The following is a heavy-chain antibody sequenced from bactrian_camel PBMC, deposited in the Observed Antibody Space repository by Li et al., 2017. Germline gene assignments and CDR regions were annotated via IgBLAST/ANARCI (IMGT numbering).Heavy chain of an antibody. J-gene: IGHJ6*01. D-gene: IGHD7*01. CDR2: IYTSTSQA. CDR3: AKSTDGWFRRCGLAHDFDY. V-gene: IGHV3S1*01. CDR1: GYTYKTNC. Sequence: HVQLVESGGGSVQAGGSLRLSCAASGYTYKTNCMGRFRQAPGKEREGVATIYTSTSQAYYADSVKGRFTISQDNAKNTLYLQMNSLEPEDTAVYYCAKSTDGWFRRCGLAHDFDYWGQGTQVTVS.